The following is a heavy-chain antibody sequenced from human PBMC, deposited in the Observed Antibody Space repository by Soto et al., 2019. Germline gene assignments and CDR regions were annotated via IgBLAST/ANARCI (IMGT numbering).Heavy chain of an antibody. J-gene: IGHJ4*02. V-gene: IGHV4-4*02. CDR3: ARLVYDTRLNYMYFDF. D-gene: IGHD3-10*01. CDR1: CVSLTSGNW. CDR2: IFHDGTA. Sequence: SETLSLTCAFSCVSLTSGNWWTWVRQSPQRGLEYIGEIFHDGTANYYPSFERRVAMSVDTSRNQFSLKLTSVTAADTAVYFCARLVYDTRLNYMYFDFWGPGTLVTVSS.